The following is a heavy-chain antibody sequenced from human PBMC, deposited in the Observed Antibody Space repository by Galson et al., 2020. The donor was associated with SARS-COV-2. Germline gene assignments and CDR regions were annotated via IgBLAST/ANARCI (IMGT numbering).Heavy chain of an antibody. CDR1: GFTFSNAW. CDR3: TTDRAYDYVWGSYRYVDY. CDR2: IKSKTDGGTT. D-gene: IGHD3-16*02. V-gene: IGHV3-15*01. J-gene: IGHJ4*02. Sequence: GESLKISCAASGFTFSNAWMSWVRQAPGKGLEWVGRIKSKTDGGTTDYAAPVKGRFTISRDDSKNTLYLQMNSLKTEDTAVYYCTTDRAYDYVWGSYRYVDYWGQGTLVTVSS.